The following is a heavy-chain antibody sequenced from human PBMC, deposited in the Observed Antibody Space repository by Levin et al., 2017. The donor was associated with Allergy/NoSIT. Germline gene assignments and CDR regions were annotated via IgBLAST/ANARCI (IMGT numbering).Heavy chain of an antibody. CDR2: IKSKTDGGTT. CDR3: TTFSGYDSSFDY. CDR1: GFTFSNAW. J-gene: IGHJ4*02. D-gene: IGHD5-12*01. Sequence: LSLTCAASGFTFSNAWMSWVRQAPGKGLEWVGRIKSKTDGGTTDYAAPVKGRFIISTDDSKNTLYLQMSSLKTEDTAVYYCTTFSGYDSSFDYWGQGTLVTVSS. V-gene: IGHV3-15*01.